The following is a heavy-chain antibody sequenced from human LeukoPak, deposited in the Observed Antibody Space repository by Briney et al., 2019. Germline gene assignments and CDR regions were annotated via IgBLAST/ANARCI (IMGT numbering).Heavy chain of an antibody. CDR2: IYTSGST. CDR3: AREFRIGGGSYCDAFDI. J-gene: IGHJ3*02. CDR1: GGSISSYY. D-gene: IGHD1-26*01. V-gene: IGHV4-4*07. Sequence: SETLSLTCTVSGGSISSYYWSWIRQPAGKGLEWIGRIYTSGSTNYNPSLKSRVTMSVDTSKSQFSLKLSSVTAADTAVYYCAREFRIGGGSYCDAFDIWGQGTMVTVSS.